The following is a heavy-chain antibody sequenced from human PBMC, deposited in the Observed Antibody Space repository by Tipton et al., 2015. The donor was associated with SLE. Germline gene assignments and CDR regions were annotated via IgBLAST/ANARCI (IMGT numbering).Heavy chain of an antibody. Sequence: TLSLTCTVSGGSISSGGYYWGWIRQHPGKGLEWIGNIYHRGNTDYNLSLKSRVTISVDTSKNQFSLTLGSMTAADTAVYYCASSLIHSSWYPYYFDYWGQGTLVTVSS. J-gene: IGHJ4*02. CDR2: IYHRGNT. CDR3: ASSLIHSSWYPYYFDY. CDR1: GGSISSGGYY. D-gene: IGHD6-13*01. V-gene: IGHV4-31*03.